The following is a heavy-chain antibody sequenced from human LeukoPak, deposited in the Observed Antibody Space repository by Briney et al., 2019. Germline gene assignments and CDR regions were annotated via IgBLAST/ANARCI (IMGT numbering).Heavy chain of an antibody. D-gene: IGHD4-17*01. J-gene: IGHJ4*02. CDR3: AKDAGGTVTTVLYYFDY. CDR2: ISGSGGST. Sequence: PGGSLRLSCAASGFTFSSYAMSWVRQAPGKGLEWVSAISGSGGSTYYADSVKGRFTISSDNSKNTLYLQMNSLRAEDTAVYYCAKDAGGTVTTVLYYFDYWGQGTLVTVSS. CDR1: GFTFSSYA. V-gene: IGHV3-23*01.